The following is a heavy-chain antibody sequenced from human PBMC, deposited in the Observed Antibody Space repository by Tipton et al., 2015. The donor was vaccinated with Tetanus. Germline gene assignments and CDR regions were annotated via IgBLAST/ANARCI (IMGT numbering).Heavy chain of an antibody. CDR3: AGVTAQRTELYFDH. D-gene: IGHD6-13*01. V-gene: IGHV4-59*02. Sequence: TLSLTCTVSGDSVSGYYWSWIRQPPGKGLEWIGYVYYIGSTNHNPSLKSRVTISMDRSKNQISLQLTSVTAADTAVYFCAGVTAQRTELYFDHWGQGTLVTASS. CDR1: GDSVSGYY. CDR2: VYYIGST. J-gene: IGHJ4*02.